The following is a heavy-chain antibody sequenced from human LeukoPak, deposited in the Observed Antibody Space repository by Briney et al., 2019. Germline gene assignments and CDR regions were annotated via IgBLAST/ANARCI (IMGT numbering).Heavy chain of an antibody. CDR3: ARDSNLNYYDSSGYYYNWFDP. CDR2: INHSGST. D-gene: IGHD3-22*01. Sequence: PSETLSLTCAVYGGSFSGYYWSWIRQPPGKGLEWIGEINHSGSTNYKPSLKSRVTISVDTSKNQFSLKLSSVTAADTAVYYCARDSNLNYYDSSGYYYNWFDPWGQGTLVTVSS. J-gene: IGHJ5*02. V-gene: IGHV4-34*01. CDR1: GGSFSGYY.